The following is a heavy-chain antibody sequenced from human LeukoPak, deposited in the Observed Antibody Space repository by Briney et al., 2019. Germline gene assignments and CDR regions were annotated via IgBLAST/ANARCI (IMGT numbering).Heavy chain of an antibody. V-gene: IGHV5-51*01. CDR2: IYPGDSDT. Sequence: GESLKISCKGSGYSFTGYWIAWVRQMPGKGLECMGIIYPGDSDTRYSPSFQGQVTISADKSICTTYLQWTGLKASDTAMYYCTRRPRSSSSGFDYWGQGTLVTVSS. J-gene: IGHJ4*02. CDR1: GYSFTGYW. CDR3: TRRPRSSSSGFDY. D-gene: IGHD6-6*01.